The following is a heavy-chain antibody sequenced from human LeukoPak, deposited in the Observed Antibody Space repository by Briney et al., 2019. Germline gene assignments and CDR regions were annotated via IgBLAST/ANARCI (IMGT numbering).Heavy chain of an antibody. CDR3: ARSPRGITMIVVVITTWFDY. Sequence: GGSLRLSCAASGFTFSDYYMSWIRQAPGKGLEWVSYISSSSSYTNYADSVKGRFTISRDNAKNSLYLQMSSLRAEDTAVYYCARSPRGITMIVVVITTWFDYWGQGTLVTVSS. CDR1: GFTFSDYY. D-gene: IGHD3-22*01. CDR2: ISSSSSYT. J-gene: IGHJ4*02. V-gene: IGHV3-11*03.